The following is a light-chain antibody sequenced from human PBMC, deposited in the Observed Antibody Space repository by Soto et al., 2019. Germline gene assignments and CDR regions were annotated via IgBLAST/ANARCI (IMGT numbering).Light chain of an antibody. CDR3: QQYGRSGT. CDR1: QSVSRTY. Sequence: EIVLTQSPGTLSLSPGERATLSCRASQSVSRTYLAWYQLKPVQAPRLLIYATSSRATGIPDRFSGSGSGTDFTLTISRLEPEDFAVYYCQQYGRSGTFGQGTKVEIK. CDR2: ATS. V-gene: IGKV3-20*01. J-gene: IGKJ1*01.